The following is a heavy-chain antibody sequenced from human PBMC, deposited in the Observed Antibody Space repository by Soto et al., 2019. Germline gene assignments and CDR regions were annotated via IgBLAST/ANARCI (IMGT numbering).Heavy chain of an antibody. CDR2: IKSKTDGGTT. Sequence: GGSLRLSCAASGFTFSNAWMSWVRQAPGKGLEWVGRIKSKTDGGTTDYAAPVKGRFTISRDDSKNTLYLQMNSLKTEDTAVYYCTTDFPVITFGGVIAIWGQGTLVTVSS. J-gene: IGHJ4*02. D-gene: IGHD3-16*02. CDR3: TTDFPVITFGGVIAI. V-gene: IGHV3-15*01. CDR1: GFTFSNAW.